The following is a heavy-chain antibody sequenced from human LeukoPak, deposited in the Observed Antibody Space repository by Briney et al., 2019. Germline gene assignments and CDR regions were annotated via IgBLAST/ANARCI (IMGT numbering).Heavy chain of an antibody. Sequence: ASVKVSFKASGYTFISYYMHWVRQAPGQGLEWMGVINPSGVSTTYSQKFQGRVTMTRDTSTSTVYMELSSLRSDDTAVYYCARGSFDYWGQGTLVTVSS. CDR1: GYTFISYY. CDR3: ARGSFDY. D-gene: IGHD3-10*01. CDR2: INPSGVST. J-gene: IGHJ4*02. V-gene: IGHV1-46*01.